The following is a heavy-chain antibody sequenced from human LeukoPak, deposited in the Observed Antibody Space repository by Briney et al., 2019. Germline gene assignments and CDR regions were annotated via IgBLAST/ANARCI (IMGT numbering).Heavy chain of an antibody. CDR3: ARDLQDY. V-gene: IGHV3-30-3*01. CDR1: GFTFSSYA. CDR2: ISYDGSNK. J-gene: IGHJ4*02. Sequence: PGRSLRLSCAASGFTFSSYAMHWVRQAPGKGLEWVAVISYDGSNKYYADSVKGRFTISRDNSKNTLYLQMNSLRAEDTAVYYCARDLQDYWGQGTLVTVSS.